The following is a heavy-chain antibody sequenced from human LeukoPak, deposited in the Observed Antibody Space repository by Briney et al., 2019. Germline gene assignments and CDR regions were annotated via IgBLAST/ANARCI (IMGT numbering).Heavy chain of an antibody. CDR1: GYTLSDYY. J-gene: IGHJ4*02. D-gene: IGHD6-13*01. Sequence: GASVTISCKTSGYTLSDYYMHWVRQAPGQGPEWMGWIRGDTGDTDSPKKFQGRVTMTRDTSTNTAYLELSRLRYDDTAIYFCARVRGNSCDYWGQGTLVTVSS. CDR3: ARVRGNSCDY. V-gene: IGHV1-2*02. CDR2: IRGDTGDT.